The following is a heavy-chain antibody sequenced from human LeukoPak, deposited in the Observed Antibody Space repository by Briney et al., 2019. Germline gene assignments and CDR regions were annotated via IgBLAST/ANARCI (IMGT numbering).Heavy chain of an antibody. J-gene: IGHJ3*02. CDR2: NFHSGST. Sequence: SETLSLTCTVSGGSISSYYWSWIRQPPGKGLEWIGYNFHSGSTNYNPSLKRRVTISVDTSKNQVSLKLSSVTAADTAVYYCGRHGGATMVRGVLVDAFDIWGQGTMVTVSS. D-gene: IGHD3-10*01. V-gene: IGHV4-59*08. CDR3: GRHGGATMVRGVLVDAFDI. CDR1: GGSISSYY.